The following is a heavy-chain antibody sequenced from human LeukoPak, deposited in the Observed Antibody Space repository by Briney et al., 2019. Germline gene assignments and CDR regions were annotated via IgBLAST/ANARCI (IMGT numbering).Heavy chain of an antibody. J-gene: IGHJ5*02. D-gene: IGHD3-10*01. CDR2: ISYDGSNK. V-gene: IGHV3-30-3*01. Sequence: AGGSLRLSCAASGFTFSSYAMHWVRQAPGKGLEWVAVISYDGSNKYYADSVKGRFTISRDNSKNTLYLQMNSLRAEDTAVYYCARDWIGAGWFDPWGQGTLVTVSS. CDR1: GFTFSSYA. CDR3: ARDWIGAGWFDP.